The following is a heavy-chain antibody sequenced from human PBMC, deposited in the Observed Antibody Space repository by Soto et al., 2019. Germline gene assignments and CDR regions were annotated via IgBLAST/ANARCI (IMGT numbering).Heavy chain of an antibody. V-gene: IGHV3-23*01. CDR3: AKGFDYGDTKHIDH. CDR1: GVGFSTHA. J-gene: IGHJ4*02. D-gene: IGHD4-17*01. CDR2: ITNTGLTT. Sequence: LRRSCAASGVGFSTHALTWVRQAPGKGLEWLSSITNTGLTTHYADSVKGRFTISRENSRNTLHLQMNNLRVDDTAIYYCAKGFDYGDTKHIDHWGQGALVTVLL.